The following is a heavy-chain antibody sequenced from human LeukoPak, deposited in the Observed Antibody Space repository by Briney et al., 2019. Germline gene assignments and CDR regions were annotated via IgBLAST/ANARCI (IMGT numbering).Heavy chain of an antibody. V-gene: IGHV3-33*01. CDR3: ARDSSIAAAPSYWFDP. D-gene: IGHD6-6*01. CDR1: GFTFNSYG. Sequence: GGSLRLSCAASGFTFNSYGMHWVRQAPGKGLEWVAVIWYDGSNTYYADSVKGRFTISRDNSKNTLYLQMNSLRAEDTAVYYCARDSSIAAAPSYWFDPWGQGTLVTVSS. CDR2: IWYDGSNT. J-gene: IGHJ5*02.